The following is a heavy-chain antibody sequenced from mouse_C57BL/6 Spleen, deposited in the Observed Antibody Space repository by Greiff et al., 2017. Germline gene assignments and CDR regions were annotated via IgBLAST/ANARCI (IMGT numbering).Heavy chain of an antibody. J-gene: IGHJ2*01. D-gene: IGHD2-4*01. V-gene: IGHV1-15*01. CDR1: GYTFTDYE. CDR3: TRGLPDYFDY. Sequence: QVQLQQSGAELVRPGASVTLSCKASGYTFTDYEMHWVKQTPVHGLEWIGAIDPETGGTAYNQKFKGKAILTADKSSSTAYMELRSLTSEDSAVYYCTRGLPDYFDYWGQGTTLTVSS. CDR2: IDPETGGT.